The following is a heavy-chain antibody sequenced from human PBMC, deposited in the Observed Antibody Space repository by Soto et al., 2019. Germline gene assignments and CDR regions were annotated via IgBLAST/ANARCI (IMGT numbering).Heavy chain of an antibody. CDR3: ARVSYFDSGGFFYYFDY. Sequence: SETLSLTCAVSGYSISSGYYWGWIRQPPGKGLQWIGNMYYSGNTYYNPSLKSRVTISVDTSKNQFSLKLRSVTAADEAVYYCARVSYFDSGGFFYYFDYWGQGALVTVSS. D-gene: IGHD3-22*01. CDR2: MYYSGNT. J-gene: IGHJ4*02. V-gene: IGHV4-38-2*01. CDR1: GYSISSGYY.